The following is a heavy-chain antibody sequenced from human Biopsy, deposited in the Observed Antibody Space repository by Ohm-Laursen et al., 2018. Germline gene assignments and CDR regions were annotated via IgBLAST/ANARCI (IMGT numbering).Heavy chain of an antibody. CDR3: ARDRDRRGWFDP. V-gene: IGHV4-34*01. J-gene: IGHJ5*02. Sequence: TLSLTCAVNGESSSGYFWNWIRQPPGKGLEGIGEINQSGSTKYNPSLKRRVTMSVDTSKNKFSLRVSSVTTADTAVYYCARDRDRRGWFDPWGQGTLVTVSS. CDR1: GESSSGYF. D-gene: IGHD1-14*01. CDR2: INQSGST.